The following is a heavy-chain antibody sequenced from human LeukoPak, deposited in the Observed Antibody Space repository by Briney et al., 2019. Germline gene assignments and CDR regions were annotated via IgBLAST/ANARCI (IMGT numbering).Heavy chain of an antibody. J-gene: IGHJ4*02. CDR2: IYPRDGST. Sequence: ASVKVSCKASGYTFTSNYIHWVRQAPGQGLEWMGMIYPRDGSTSYAQKFQGRVTVIRDTSTSTVHMELSGLRSEDTAVYYCARDQEGFDYWGQGTLVTVSS. CDR3: ARDQEGFDY. CDR1: GYTFTSNY. V-gene: IGHV1-46*01.